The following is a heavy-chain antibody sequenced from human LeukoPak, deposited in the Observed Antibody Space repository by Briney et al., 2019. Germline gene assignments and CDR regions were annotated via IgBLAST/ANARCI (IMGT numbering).Heavy chain of an antibody. CDR3: AAQHCSSTSCHFEGYWYFDL. J-gene: IGHJ2*01. D-gene: IGHD2-2*01. Sequence: SVKVSCKASGFTFTSSAVQWVRQARGQRLEWIGWIVVGSGNTNYAQKFQERVTITRDMSTSTAYMELSSLRSEDTAVYYCAAQHCSSTSCHFEGYWYFDLWGRGTLVTVSS. V-gene: IGHV1-58*01. CDR2: IVVGSGNT. CDR1: GFTFTSSA.